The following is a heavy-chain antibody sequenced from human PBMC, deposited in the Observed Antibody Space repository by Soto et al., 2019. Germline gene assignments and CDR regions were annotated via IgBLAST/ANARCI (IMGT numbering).Heavy chain of an antibody. V-gene: IGHV4-39*07. CDR1: GGSISSSSYY. CDR2: NYYNERT. J-gene: IGHJ6*02. CDR3: ARSKYYYYYGMDV. Sequence: SETLSLTCTVSGGSISSSSYYWGWIRQPPGKGLEWIGNNYYNERTYYNPSLKSRVTISVDRSKNQFSVKLSSVTAVDTAVYYCARSKYYYYYGMDVWGQGTTVTVSS.